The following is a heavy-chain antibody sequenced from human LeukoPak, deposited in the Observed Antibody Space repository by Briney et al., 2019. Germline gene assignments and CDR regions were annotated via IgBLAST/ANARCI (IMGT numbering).Heavy chain of an antibody. CDR2: INDNGDGT. Sequence: GGSLRLSCAASGFTFSSYAMSWVRQAPRKGLKWVSTINDNGDGTYYADSVKGRFTIYRDNSKNTLYLQMNSLRAEDTAVYYCAKDHQLWRQDSFDYWGQGTLVTVSS. CDR1: GFTFSSYA. J-gene: IGHJ4*02. CDR3: AKDHQLWRQDSFDY. V-gene: IGHV3-23*01. D-gene: IGHD5-18*01.